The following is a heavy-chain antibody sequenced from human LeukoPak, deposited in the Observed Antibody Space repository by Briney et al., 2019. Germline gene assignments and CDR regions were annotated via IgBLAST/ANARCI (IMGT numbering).Heavy chain of an antibody. D-gene: IGHD6-13*01. J-gene: IGHJ6*03. V-gene: IGHV4-4*02. CDR3: ARAAAYTYYYYMDV. Sequence: PSETLSLTCAVSGGSISSSNWWSWVRQPPGKGLEWIGEIYHSGSTNYNPSLKSRVTISVDKSKNQFSLKLSSVTAADTAVYYCARAAAYTYYYYMDVWGKGTTVTVSS. CDR2: IYHSGST. CDR1: GGSISSSNW.